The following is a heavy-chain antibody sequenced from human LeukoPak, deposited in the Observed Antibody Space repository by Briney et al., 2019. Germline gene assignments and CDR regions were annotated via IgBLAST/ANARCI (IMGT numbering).Heavy chain of an antibody. CDR3: ARGSHGVGPDY. J-gene: IGHJ4*02. D-gene: IGHD1-26*01. Sequence: SETLSLTCAVYGGPFSGYYWSWIRQPPGKGLEWIGEINQGGNTNYNPSLKGRVTISVDTSRNQFSLNLNSVTAADTAMYSCARGSHGVGPDYWGQGTLVTVSS. CDR1: GGPFSGYY. V-gene: IGHV4-34*01. CDR2: INQGGNT.